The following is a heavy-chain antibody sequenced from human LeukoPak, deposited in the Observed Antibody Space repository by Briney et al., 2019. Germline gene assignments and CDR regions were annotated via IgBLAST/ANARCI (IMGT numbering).Heavy chain of an antibody. J-gene: IGHJ4*02. D-gene: IGHD6-6*01. CDR3: AKDEAARPGLGFDY. Sequence: PGGSLRLSCAASGFAFSSYAMSWVRQAPGKGLEWVSAISGSGGSTYYADSVKGRFTISRDNSKNTLYLQMNSLRAEDTAVYYCAKDEAARPGLGFDYWGQGTLVTVSS. CDR2: ISGSGGST. CDR1: GFAFSSYA. V-gene: IGHV3-23*01.